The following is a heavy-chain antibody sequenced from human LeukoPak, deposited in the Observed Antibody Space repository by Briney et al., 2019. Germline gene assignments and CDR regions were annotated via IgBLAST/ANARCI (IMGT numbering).Heavy chain of an antibody. D-gene: IGHD6-19*01. J-gene: IGHJ4*02. CDR3: ARRSSGWYFDY. Sequence: SETLSLTCTVSGGSISTYYWSWIRQPPGKGLEWIAYIDYRGSTTYNPSLRSRVTISVDTSKNQFSLKLSSVTAADTAVYYCARRSSGWYFDYWGQGTLVTVSS. CDR2: IDYRGST. CDR1: GGSISTYY. V-gene: IGHV4-59*01.